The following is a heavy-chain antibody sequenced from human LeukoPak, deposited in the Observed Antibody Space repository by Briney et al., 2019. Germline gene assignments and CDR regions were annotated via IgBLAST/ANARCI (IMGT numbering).Heavy chain of an antibody. Sequence: GSLRLSCAASGFTFSTYSMNWVRQAPGKGLEWVSSISSGSSYIYYADSVKGRFTISRDNAKNSLYLQMNSLRAEDTAMYFCARVPSDYWGQGTLVTVSS. CDR2: ISSGSSYI. J-gene: IGHJ4*02. V-gene: IGHV3-21*01. CDR1: GFTFSTYS. CDR3: ARVPSDY.